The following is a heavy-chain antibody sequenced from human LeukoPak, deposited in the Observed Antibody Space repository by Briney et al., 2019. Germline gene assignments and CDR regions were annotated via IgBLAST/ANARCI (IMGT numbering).Heavy chain of an antibody. CDR1: GFTFSSYA. D-gene: IGHD3-10*01. Sequence: RGSLRLSCAASGFTFSSYAMSWVRQAPGKGLEWVSAISGSGGSTYYADSVKGRFTISRDNSKNTLYLQMNSLRAEDTAVYYCAKDTMVRGVSIYFDYWGQGTLVTVSS. CDR2: ISGSGGST. V-gene: IGHV3-23*01. J-gene: IGHJ4*02. CDR3: AKDTMVRGVSIYFDY.